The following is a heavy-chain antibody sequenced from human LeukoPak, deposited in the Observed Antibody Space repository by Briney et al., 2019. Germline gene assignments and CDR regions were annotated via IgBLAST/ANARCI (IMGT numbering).Heavy chain of an antibody. D-gene: IGHD5-24*01. CDR1: GFTFSSYS. V-gene: IGHV3-21*01. CDR3: AMNTNGYNLYFYMDV. Sequence: GGSLRLSCAASGFTFSSYSMNWVRQAPGKGLERVSSISSSSSYIYYADSVKGRFTISRDNAKNSLYLQMNSLRAEDTAVYYCAMNTNGYNLYFYMDVWGKGTTVTISS. CDR2: ISSSSSYI. J-gene: IGHJ6*03.